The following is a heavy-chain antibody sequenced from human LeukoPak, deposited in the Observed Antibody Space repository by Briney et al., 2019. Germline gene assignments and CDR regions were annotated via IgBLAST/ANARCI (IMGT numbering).Heavy chain of an antibody. CDR3: VKGMRGDYYMDA. V-gene: IGHV3-74*01. J-gene: IGHJ6*03. D-gene: IGHD2-8*01. CDR1: ELTFSDYW. Sequence: PGGSLILSCAASELTFSDYWMHWVRQAPGKGLVWVSRINSDGSSTSYADSVKGRFTISRDNAKNTLYLQMNSLRAEDTAVYSCVKGMRGDYYMDAWGKGTTVTVSS. CDR2: INSDGSST.